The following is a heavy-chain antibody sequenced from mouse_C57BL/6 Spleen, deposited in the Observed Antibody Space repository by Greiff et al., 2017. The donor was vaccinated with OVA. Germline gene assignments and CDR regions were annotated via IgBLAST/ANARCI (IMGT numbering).Heavy chain of an antibody. CDR1: GYTFTGYW. CDR2: ILPGSGST. J-gene: IGHJ3*01. D-gene: IGHD6-5*01. CDR3: ARSLYGAWFAY. Sequence: QVQLKQSGAELMKPGASVKLSCKATGYTFTGYWIEWVKQRPGHGLEWIGEILPGSGSTNYNEKFKSKATLTVDTSSSTAYMQLSSLTSEDSAVYYCARSLYGAWFAYWGQGTLVTVSA. V-gene: IGHV1-9*01.